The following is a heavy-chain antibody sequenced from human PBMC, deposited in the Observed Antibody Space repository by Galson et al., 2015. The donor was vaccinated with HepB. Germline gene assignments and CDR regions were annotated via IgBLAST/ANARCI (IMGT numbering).Heavy chain of an antibody. J-gene: IGHJ6*02. CDR2: FYTTGNT. V-gene: IGHV4-4*07. CDR3: ARQPIAAAGTYYYYHGNDV. Sequence: ETLSLTCTVSGGSISSFYWTWIRQPAGKGLEWIGLFYTTGNTRYNPSLKSRVTMSVDTSKNQFSLKLYSVTAADTAVYYCARQPIAAAGTYYYYHGNDVWGQGTTVTVSS. D-gene: IGHD6-13*01. CDR1: GGSISSFY.